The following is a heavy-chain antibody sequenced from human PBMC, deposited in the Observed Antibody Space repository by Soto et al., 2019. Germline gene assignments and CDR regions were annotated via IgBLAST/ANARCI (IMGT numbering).Heavy chain of an antibody. CDR1: GGSISSGGYY. CDR3: ARGAPLGYYDIFVFDY. D-gene: IGHD3-9*01. CDR2: IYYSGST. J-gene: IGHJ4*02. V-gene: IGHV4-31*03. Sequence: PSETLSLTCTVSGGSISSGGYYWSWIRQHPGKGLEWIGYIYYSGSTYYNPSLKSRVTISVDTSKNQFSLKLSSATAADTAVYYCARGAPLGYYDIFVFDYWGQGTLVTVSS.